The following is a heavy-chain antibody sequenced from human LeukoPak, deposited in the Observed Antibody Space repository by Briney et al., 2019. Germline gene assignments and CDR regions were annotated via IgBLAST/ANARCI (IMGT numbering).Heavy chain of an antibody. CDR3: ARRGDGGYNSGFNY. CDR1: GYSISSGYY. Sequence: SETLSLTCAVSGYSISSGYYWGWIRQPPVKGLEWIGSIYHFGSTYYNPSLKSRVTISVDTSKNQFSLKLSSVTAADTAVYYCARRGDGGYNSGFNYWGQGTLVTVSS. CDR2: IYHFGST. J-gene: IGHJ4*02. D-gene: IGHD5-24*01. V-gene: IGHV4-38-2*01.